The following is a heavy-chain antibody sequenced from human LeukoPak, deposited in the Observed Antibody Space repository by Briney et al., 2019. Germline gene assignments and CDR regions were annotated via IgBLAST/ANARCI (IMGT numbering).Heavy chain of an antibody. V-gene: IGHV4-59*11. Sequence: SETLSLTCTVSGGSISSHYWSWIRQPPGKGLEWIGYIYYSGSTNYNPSLKSRVTISVDTSKNQFSLKLSSVTAADTAVYYCARGIGDYDILTGYPYYFDYWGQGTLVTVSS. D-gene: IGHD3-9*01. CDR3: ARGIGDYDILTGYPYYFDY. J-gene: IGHJ4*02. CDR1: GGSISSHY. CDR2: IYYSGST.